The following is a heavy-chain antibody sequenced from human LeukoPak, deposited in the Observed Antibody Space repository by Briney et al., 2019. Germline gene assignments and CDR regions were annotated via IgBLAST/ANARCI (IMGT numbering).Heavy chain of an antibody. Sequence: PGGSLRLSCAASGFTISYNYMSWVRQAPGKGLEWVSIIYSGGSTYYADSVKGRFTISRDNSKNTLYLQMNSLRAEDTAVYYCASGYYGSGRGGAFDIWGQGTMVTVSS. CDR2: IYSGGST. CDR3: ASGYYGSGRGGAFDI. D-gene: IGHD3-10*01. J-gene: IGHJ3*02. V-gene: IGHV3-66*01. CDR1: GFTISYNY.